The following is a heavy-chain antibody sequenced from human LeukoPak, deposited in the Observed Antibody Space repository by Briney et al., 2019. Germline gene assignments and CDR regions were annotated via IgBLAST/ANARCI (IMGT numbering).Heavy chain of an antibody. J-gene: IGHJ4*02. CDR2: INTDGSTT. CDR3: ARGRGGSYHY. Sequence: GGSLRLSCAASGFTFSNDWMHWVRQAPGKGLVWVSRINTDGSTTTYDDSVKGRVTISRDNAKNTLYLQMSSLRVEDTAVYYCARGRGGSYHYWGKGTLVTVSS. D-gene: IGHD1-26*01. V-gene: IGHV3-74*01. CDR1: GFTFSNDW.